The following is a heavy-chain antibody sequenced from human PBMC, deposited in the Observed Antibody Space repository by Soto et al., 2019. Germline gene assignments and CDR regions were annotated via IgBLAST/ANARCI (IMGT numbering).Heavy chain of an antibody. Sequence: EVQLLESGGGLVQPGGSLRLSCAASGFTFSSYAMSWVRQAPGKGLEWVSAISGSGGSTYYADSVKGRFTISRDNSKNTRYLQMNSLRAEDTAVYYCARVKRAAAGIIDYWGQGTLVTVSS. CDR2: ISGSGGST. J-gene: IGHJ4*02. V-gene: IGHV3-23*01. D-gene: IGHD6-13*01. CDR3: ARVKRAAAGIIDY. CDR1: GFTFSSYA.